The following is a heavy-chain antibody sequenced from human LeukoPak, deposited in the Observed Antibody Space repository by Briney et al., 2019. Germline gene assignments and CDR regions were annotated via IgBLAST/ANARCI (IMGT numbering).Heavy chain of an antibody. Sequence: GASVKVSCKASGYTFTSYGISWVRQAPGQGLEWMGWISAYNGNTNYAQKLQGRVTMTTDTSTSTAYMELRSLRSDDTAVYYCAISYYYDSSGYYQYDYWGQGTLVTVSS. D-gene: IGHD3-22*01. J-gene: IGHJ4*02. CDR1: GYTFTSYG. CDR2: ISAYNGNT. V-gene: IGHV1-18*01. CDR3: AISYYYDSSGYYQYDY.